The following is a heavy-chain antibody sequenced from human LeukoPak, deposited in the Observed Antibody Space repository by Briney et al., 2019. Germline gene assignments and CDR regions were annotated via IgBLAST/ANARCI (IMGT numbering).Heavy chain of an antibody. D-gene: IGHD1-26*01. V-gene: IGHV1-46*01. CDR1: GYTFTSYY. CDR2: INPSGGST. Sequence: ASVKVSCKASGYTFTSYYMHWVRQAPGQGLEWMGIINPSGGSTSYAQKFQGRVAMTRDTSTSTVYMELSSLRSEDTAVYYCARAGRGDWFDPWGQGTLVTVSS. J-gene: IGHJ5*02. CDR3: ARAGRGDWFDP.